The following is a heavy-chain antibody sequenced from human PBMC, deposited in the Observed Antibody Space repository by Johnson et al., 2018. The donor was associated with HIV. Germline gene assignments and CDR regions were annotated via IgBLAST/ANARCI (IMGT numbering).Heavy chain of an antibody. CDR2: IYSGGST. CDR1: GFTVSSYY. J-gene: IGHJ3*02. CDR3: ARDAGQWLDDAFDI. D-gene: IGHD6-19*01. V-gene: IGHV3-53*01. Sequence: VHLVESGGGLIQPGGSLRLSCAASGFTVSSYYMSWIRQAPGKGLEWVSVIYSGGSTYYADSVKGRFTISRDNSKNTLYLQMNSLRAEDTAVYYCARDAGQWLDDAFDIWGQGTMVTVSS.